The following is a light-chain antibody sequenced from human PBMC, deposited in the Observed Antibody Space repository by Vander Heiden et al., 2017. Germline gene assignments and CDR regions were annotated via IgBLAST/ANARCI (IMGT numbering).Light chain of an antibody. Sequence: DIQMTQSPSSLSASVGDRVTITCRASQSISSFLNWYQQKLGKAPKLLIYAASSLQSGVPSRFSGSGSGTDFTLTISSLQPEDFATYYCQHSYSTPLTFGGRTKVEIK. CDR1: QSISSF. V-gene: IGKV1-39*01. CDR2: AAS. CDR3: QHSYSTPLT. J-gene: IGKJ4*01.